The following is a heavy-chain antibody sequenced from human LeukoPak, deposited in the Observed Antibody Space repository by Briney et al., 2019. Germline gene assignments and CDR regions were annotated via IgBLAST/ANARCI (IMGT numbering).Heavy chain of an antibody. CDR3: ARDRAPSIVGATGAFDI. D-gene: IGHD1-26*01. J-gene: IGHJ3*02. CDR2: INPNSGGT. CDR1: GYTFTGYY. V-gene: IGHV1-2*02. Sequence: GASVKVSCKASGYTFTGYYMHWVRQAPGQGLEWTGWINPNSGGTDYAQKFQGRVTMTRDTSISTAYMELSRLRSDDTAVYYCARDRAPSIVGATGAFDIWGQGTMVTVSS.